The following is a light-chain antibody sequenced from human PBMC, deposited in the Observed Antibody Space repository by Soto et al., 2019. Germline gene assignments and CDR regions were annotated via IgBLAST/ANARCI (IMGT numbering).Light chain of an antibody. V-gene: IGKV1-8*01. CDR2: AAS. CDR1: QGISSS. CDR3: QQYYSYPLT. J-gene: IGKJ4*01. Sequence: AIRMTQSPSSFSASTGDRVTITCRASQGISSSLAWYQQKPGKAPKLLIYAASTLQSGVPSRFSGSGSGTDVTLTISCLQSEDFATYYCQQYYSYPLTFGGGTKVEIK.